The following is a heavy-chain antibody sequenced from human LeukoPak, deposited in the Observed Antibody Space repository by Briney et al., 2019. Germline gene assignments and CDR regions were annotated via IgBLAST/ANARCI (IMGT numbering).Heavy chain of an antibody. CDR3: ARDDYYYDSSGYYPHYHYYMDV. V-gene: IGHV4-4*07. CDR1: GGSISSYY. J-gene: IGHJ6*03. D-gene: IGHD3-22*01. Sequence: SETLSLTCTVSGGSISSYYWSWIRQSAGKGLEWIGRISTSGSTNYNPSLKSRVTMSVDTSKNQFSLRLSSVTAADTAVYYCARDDYYYDSSGYYPHYHYYMDVWGKGTTVTVSS. CDR2: ISTSGST.